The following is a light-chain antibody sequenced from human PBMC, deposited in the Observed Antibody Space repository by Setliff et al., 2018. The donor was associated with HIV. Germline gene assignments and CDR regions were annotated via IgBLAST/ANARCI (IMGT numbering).Light chain of an antibody. CDR2: DVT. Sequence: QSALTQPASVSGSPGQSITISCTGSSNDVGYYDSVSWYQHHPGEVPKLIIYDVTKRPSGVSSRFSGSKSGNTASLTISGLQAEDEADYYCTSYTTSSAPLVFGSGTKV. CDR3: TSYTTSSAPLV. J-gene: IGLJ1*01. V-gene: IGLV2-14*03. CDR1: SNDVGYYDS.